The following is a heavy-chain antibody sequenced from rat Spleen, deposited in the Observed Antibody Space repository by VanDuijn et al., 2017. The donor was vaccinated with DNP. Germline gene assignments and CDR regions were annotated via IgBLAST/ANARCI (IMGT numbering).Heavy chain of an antibody. CDR1: GFTFNNFW. CDR2: ISYDGGNT. Sequence: EVQLVESGGDLVQPGRSLKLSCVASGFTFNNFWMTWIRQVPGEGLEWVAYISYDGGNTNYGDSVKGRFTISRDNAKNTLYLQMYSLRSEDTATYYCAIYFYSGDNWFAYWGQGTLVTVSS. D-gene: IGHD1-1*01. CDR3: AIYFYSGDNWFAY. J-gene: IGHJ3*01. V-gene: IGHV5-31*01.